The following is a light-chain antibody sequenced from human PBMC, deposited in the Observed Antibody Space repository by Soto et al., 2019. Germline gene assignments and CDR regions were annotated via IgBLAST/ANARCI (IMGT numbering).Light chain of an antibody. V-gene: IGKV1-5*03. CDR1: RSISSW. J-gene: IGKJ1*01. CDR3: QQYNSSPWT. CDR2: KAS. Sequence: DIQMTQSPSTLSESVGDRVTVTCRASRSISSWVAWYQQKPGKAPKLLIYKASALESGVPSRFSGSGSGTEFTLTISSLQPDDFATYYCQQYNSSPWTFGQGTKVDIK.